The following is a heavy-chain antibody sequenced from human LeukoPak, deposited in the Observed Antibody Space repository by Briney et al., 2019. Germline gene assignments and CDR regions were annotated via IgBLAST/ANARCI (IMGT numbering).Heavy chain of an antibody. J-gene: IGHJ5*02. D-gene: IGHD3-10*01. Sequence: SVKVSCKASGYTFTGYYMHWVRQAPGQGLEWMGWVNPNSGGTNYAQKFQGRVTMTRDTSISTAYMELSRLRSDDTAVYYCARDWGFTFVLGYNWFDPWGQGTLVTVSS. CDR3: ARDWGFTFVLGYNWFDP. CDR1: GYTFTGYY. CDR2: VNPNSGGT. V-gene: IGHV1-2*02.